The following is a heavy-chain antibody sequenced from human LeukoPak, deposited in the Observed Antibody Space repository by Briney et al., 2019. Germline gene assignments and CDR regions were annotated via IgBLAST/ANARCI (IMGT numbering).Heavy chain of an antibody. CDR3: ARGSRGYSYGFK. Sequence: SETLSLTCTVSGVSISTYFWSWIRQPAGKGLEWIGRIYTSGSTTYNPSLKSRVTVSVDTSKNQFSLKLSSVTAADTAVYYCARGSRGYSYGFKWGQGTMVTVSS. D-gene: IGHD5-18*01. J-gene: IGHJ3*01. V-gene: IGHV4-4*07. CDR2: IYTSGST. CDR1: GVSISTYF.